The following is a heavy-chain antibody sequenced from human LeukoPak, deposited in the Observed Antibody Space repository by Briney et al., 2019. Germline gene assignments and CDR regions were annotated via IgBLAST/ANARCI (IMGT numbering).Heavy chain of an antibody. J-gene: IGHJ4*02. CDR3: ARDLGDCPTTSCYSAGGYFDY. D-gene: IGHD2-2*01. Sequence: GSALRLSCAASGFTFSTYAMHGVRQAPGKGLEWVAVISYDGSNRYADSVKGRFTLSRHSSKHTVYLQMNSLRDEDTAGSYCARDLGDCPTTSCYSAGGYFDYWGQGTLVTLSS. V-gene: IGHV3-30-3*01. CDR1: GFTFSTYA. CDR2: ISYDGSNR.